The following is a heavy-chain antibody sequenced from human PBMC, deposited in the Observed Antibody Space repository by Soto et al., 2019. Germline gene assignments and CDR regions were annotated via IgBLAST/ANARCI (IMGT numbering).Heavy chain of an antibody. Sequence: GSXXLSXXAXGFTFSSYSMNRVRQAPGKGLEWVSSISSSSSYIYYADSVKGRFTISRDNAKNSLYLQMNSLRAEDTAVYYCARDPYCSSTSCHDYWGQGTLVTVSS. CDR3: ARDPYCSSTSCHDY. D-gene: IGHD2-2*01. CDR2: ISSSSSYI. J-gene: IGHJ4*02. CDR1: GFTFSSYS. V-gene: IGHV3-21*01.